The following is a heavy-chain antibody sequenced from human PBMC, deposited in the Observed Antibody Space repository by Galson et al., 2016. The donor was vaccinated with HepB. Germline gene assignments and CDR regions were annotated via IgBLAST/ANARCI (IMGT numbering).Heavy chain of an antibody. CDR2: ITWNSGRI. V-gene: IGHV3-9*01. Sequence: SLRLSCAASGFTLDDYAMHWVRHAPGKGLEWVSGITWNSGRIGDADSVKGRFTISRDNAKNSLYQQMNSLRAEDTALYYCAKVGLRFLEWRYRGLPFDYWGQGTRVTVSS. D-gene: IGHD3-3*01. CDR3: AKVGLRFLEWRYRGLPFDY. CDR1: GFTLDDYA. J-gene: IGHJ4*02.